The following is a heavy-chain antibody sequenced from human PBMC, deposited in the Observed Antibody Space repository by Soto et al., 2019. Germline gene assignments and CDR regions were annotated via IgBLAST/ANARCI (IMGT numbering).Heavy chain of an antibody. J-gene: IGHJ4*02. Sequence: SETLSLSCTVSGGSVRSGEYYWSWIRQSPGKALEYIGHSYYSGSAKYNPSLRGRVTILVDRSKNQFSLFLTSVTAADTAVYFCARSYITITTGYSDSWGQGALVTVSS. CDR1: GGSVRSGEYY. D-gene: IGHD4-17*01. CDR3: ARSYITITTGYSDS. CDR2: SYYSGSA. V-gene: IGHV4-61*08.